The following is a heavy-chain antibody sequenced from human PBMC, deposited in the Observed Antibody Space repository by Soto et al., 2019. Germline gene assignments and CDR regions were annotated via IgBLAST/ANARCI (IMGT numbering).Heavy chain of an antibody. CDR1: GGTFSSYA. V-gene: IGHV1-69*12. CDR2: IFPIFGTA. Sequence: QVQLVQSGAEVKKPGSSVKVSCKASGGTFSSYAISWVRQAPGQGLEWMGGIFPIFGTANYAQKFQGRVTITADESTSTAYMELSSLRSEDTAVYYCARVTMVRGVKSFPFDYWGQGTLVTVSS. D-gene: IGHD3-10*01. CDR3: ARVTMVRGVKSFPFDY. J-gene: IGHJ4*02.